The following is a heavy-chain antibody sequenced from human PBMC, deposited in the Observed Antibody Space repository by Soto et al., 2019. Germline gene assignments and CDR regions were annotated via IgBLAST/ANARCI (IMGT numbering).Heavy chain of an antibody. CDR1: GFLFTDYY. CDR3: ARDLRFSSTNYFDF. D-gene: IGHD2-8*01. V-gene: IGHV3-11*06. CDR2: IDGSSDYT. Sequence: GGSLRLSCTASGFLFTDYYMIWIRRPPGKGLEWLAYIDGSSDYTNSADSVKGRFTISRDNAKNSVFLQMNNLRADDTAVYYCARDLRFSSTNYFDFWGRGTLVTVSS. J-gene: IGHJ4*02.